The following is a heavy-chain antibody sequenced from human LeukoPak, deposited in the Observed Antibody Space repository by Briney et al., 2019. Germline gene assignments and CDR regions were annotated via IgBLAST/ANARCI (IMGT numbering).Heavy chain of an antibody. D-gene: IGHD6-19*01. J-gene: IGHJ4*02. CDR1: GDSISTSSNY. V-gene: IGHV4-39*01. CDR3: AGRGTSGWAYYFDF. CDR2: VYRSGSS. Sequence: PSETLSLTCTVSGDSISTSSNYWGWIRQLPGKGLEWIGSVYRSGSSYYNPSLNNRVTISVDTSKSQFTLNLTSVTAADTAVYYCAGRGTSGWAYYFDFWGQGSLLTVSS.